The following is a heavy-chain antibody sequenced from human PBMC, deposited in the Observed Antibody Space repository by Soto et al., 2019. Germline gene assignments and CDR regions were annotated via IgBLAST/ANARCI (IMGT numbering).Heavy chain of an antibody. Sequence: GASVKVSCKASGYNFPTYGITWVRQAPGQGLEWMGWISAYNGNTNYAQKFHDRVTMTTDTSTSTAYMELRSLQSDDTAVYYCAREFGSDLSVPGAVFDYWGQGTLVTV. V-gene: IGHV1-18*01. D-gene: IGHD3-3*01. CDR2: ISAYNGNT. CDR1: GYNFPTYG. CDR3: AREFGSDLSVPGAVFDY. J-gene: IGHJ4*02.